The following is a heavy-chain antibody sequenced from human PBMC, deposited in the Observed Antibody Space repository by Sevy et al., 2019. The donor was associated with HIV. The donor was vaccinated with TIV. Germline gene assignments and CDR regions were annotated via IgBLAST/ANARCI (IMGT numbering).Heavy chain of an antibody. V-gene: IGHV3-48*02. CDR2: ISSSSSTI. J-gene: IGHJ3*02. Sequence: GGSLRLSCAASGFTFSSYSMNWVRQAPGKGLEWVSYISSSSSTIYYADSVKGRFTISRDNAKNSLYLQMNSLRDGDTAVYYCARETSSGYYLANAFDIWGQGTMVTVSS. CDR1: GFTFSSYS. D-gene: IGHD3-22*01. CDR3: ARETSSGYYLANAFDI.